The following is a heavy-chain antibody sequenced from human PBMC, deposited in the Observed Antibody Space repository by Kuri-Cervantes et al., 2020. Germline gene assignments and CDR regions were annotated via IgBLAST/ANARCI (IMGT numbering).Heavy chain of an antibody. CDR3: ARDSGGAYYGSGSYPDY. CDR1: GYTFTGYY. J-gene: IGHJ4*02. V-gene: IGHV1-2*04. D-gene: IGHD3-10*01. CDR2: INPNSGGT. Sequence: ASVKVSCKASGYTFTGYYMHWVRQAPGQGLEWMGWINPNSGGTNYAQKFQGWVTMTRDTSISTAYIELSRLRSDDTAVYYCARDSGGAYYGSGSYPDYWGQGTLVTVSS.